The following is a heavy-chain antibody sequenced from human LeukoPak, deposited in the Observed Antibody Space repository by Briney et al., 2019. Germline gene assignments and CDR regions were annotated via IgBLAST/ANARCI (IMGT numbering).Heavy chain of an antibody. Sequence: GGSLRLSCAASGFTFSDCYMSWVRQAPGKGLEWVANIKQDGSEKYYVDSVKGRFTISRDNAKSSLYLQMNSLRAEDTAVYYCAREKWELLPCFDYWGQGTLVTVSS. D-gene: IGHD1-26*01. J-gene: IGHJ4*02. V-gene: IGHV3-7*01. CDR2: IKQDGSEK. CDR1: GFTFSDCY. CDR3: AREKWELLPCFDY.